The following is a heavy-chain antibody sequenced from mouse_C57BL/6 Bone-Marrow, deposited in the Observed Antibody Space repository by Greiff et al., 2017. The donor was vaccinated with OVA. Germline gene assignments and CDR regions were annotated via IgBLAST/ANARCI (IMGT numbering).Heavy chain of an antibody. V-gene: IGHV1-76*01. D-gene: IGHD2-2*01. CDR1: GYTFTDYY. CDR2: IYPGSGNI. CDR3: ARSERLRDYFDY. J-gene: IGHJ2*01. Sequence: QVQLQQSGAELVRPGASVKLSCKASGYTFTDYYISWVKPRPGQGLEWIARIYPGSGNIYYNEKFKGKATLTAEKSYSTAYMQLSSRTSDDSAVYFCARSERLRDYFDYWGQGTTLTVSS.